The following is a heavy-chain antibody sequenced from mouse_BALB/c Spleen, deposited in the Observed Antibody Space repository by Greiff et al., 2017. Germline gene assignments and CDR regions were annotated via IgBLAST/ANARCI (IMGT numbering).Heavy chain of an antibody. Sequence: EVQRVESGGGLVQPGGSLRLSCATSGFTFTDYYMSWVRQPPGKALEWLGFIRNKANGYTTEYSASVKGRFTISRDNSQSILYLQMNTLRAEDSATYCCARDGNHGAMDYWGQGTSVTVSS. D-gene: IGHD2-1*01. CDR1: GFTFTDYY. CDR3: ARDGNHGAMDY. CDR2: IRNKANGYTT. J-gene: IGHJ4*01. V-gene: IGHV7-3*02.